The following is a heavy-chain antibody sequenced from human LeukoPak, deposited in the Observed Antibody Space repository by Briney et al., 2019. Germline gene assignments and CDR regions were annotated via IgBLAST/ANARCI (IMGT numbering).Heavy chain of an antibody. CDR2: LSYDGSNK. J-gene: IGHJ6*02. Sequence: GGSLRLSCAAPGVTLSSYAMHWVRQAPGKGGEGVAELSYDGSNKYYANSVKARFTFSRDNSKKTLYLQMNSLRAEDTAVYYCARENQSIGAGYYYYGMDVWGQGTPVTVSS. D-gene: IGHD6-13*01. CDR1: GVTLSSYA. V-gene: IGHV3-30-3*01. CDR3: ARENQSIGAGYYYYGMDV.